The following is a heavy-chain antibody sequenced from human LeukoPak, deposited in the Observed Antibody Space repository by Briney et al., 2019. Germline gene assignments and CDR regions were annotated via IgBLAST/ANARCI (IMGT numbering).Heavy chain of an antibody. V-gene: IGHV3-48*03. CDR2: ITSGGSTI. J-gene: IGHJ4*02. CDR1: GFTFSNYE. CDR3: VRDVGAVRGEVYFDY. D-gene: IGHD3-10*01. Sequence: GGSLRLSCAASGFTFSNYEMNWVRQAPGKGLEWISYITSGGSTIYYADSVKGRFTISRANAKNSLYLQMNSLRAEDTAMYFCVRDVGAVRGEVYFDYWGQGTLVTVSS.